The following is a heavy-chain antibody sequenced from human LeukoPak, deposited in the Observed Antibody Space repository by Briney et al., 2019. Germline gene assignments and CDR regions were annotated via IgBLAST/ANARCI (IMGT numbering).Heavy chain of an antibody. D-gene: IGHD3-22*01. J-gene: IGHJ4*02. CDR1: GFTFGDYA. CDR3: VYGDSSGYYRLNY. CDR2: IRSKAYGGTT. V-gene: IGHV3-49*04. Sequence: PGGSLRLSCTASGFTFGDYAMNWVRQAPGKGLEWVGFIRSKAYGGTTEYAASVKGRFTISRDDSKSIAYLQMNSLKTEDTAVYSCVYGDSSGYYRLNYWGQGTLVTVSS.